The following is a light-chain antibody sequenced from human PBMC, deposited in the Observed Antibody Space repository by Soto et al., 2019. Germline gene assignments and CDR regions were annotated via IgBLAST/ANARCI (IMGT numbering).Light chain of an antibody. CDR1: QSVSSNY. Sequence: EIVLPQSPGTLSLSPGERATLSCRASQSVSSNYLAWYQHKPGQGPRLLIYAASSRATGIPDRFSGSGSGTDFTLTISRLEPEDSALYYCQKYGSAFTFGPGTKVEI. CDR2: AAS. J-gene: IGKJ3*01. CDR3: QKYGSAFT. V-gene: IGKV3-20*01.